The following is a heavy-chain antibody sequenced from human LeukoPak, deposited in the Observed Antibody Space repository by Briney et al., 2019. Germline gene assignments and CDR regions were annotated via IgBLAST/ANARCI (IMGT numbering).Heavy chain of an antibody. Sequence: PSETLSLTCTVSGYSISSGYYWGWVRQAPGKGLEWVSAISGSGGSTYYADSVKGRFTISRDNSKNTLYLQMNSLRAEDTAVYYCAKDMGITMIVVVITTPLDYWGQGTLVTVSS. D-gene: IGHD3-22*01. CDR2: ISGSGGST. J-gene: IGHJ4*02. CDR1: GYSISSGYY. V-gene: IGHV3-23*01. CDR3: AKDMGITMIVVVITTPLDY.